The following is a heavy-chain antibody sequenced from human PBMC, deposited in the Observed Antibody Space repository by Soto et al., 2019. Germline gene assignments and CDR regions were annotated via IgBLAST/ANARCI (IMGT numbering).Heavy chain of an antibody. CDR3: ARRTIAVAGVDYGMDV. Sequence: SETLSLTCTVSGGSISSSSYYWGWIRQPPGKGLEWIGSIYYSGSTYYNPSLKSRVTISVDTSKNQFSLKLSSVTAADTAAYYSARRTIAVAGVDYGMDVWGQGTTVTVS. D-gene: IGHD6-19*01. J-gene: IGHJ6*02. CDR1: GGSISSSSYY. V-gene: IGHV4-39*01. CDR2: IYYSGST.